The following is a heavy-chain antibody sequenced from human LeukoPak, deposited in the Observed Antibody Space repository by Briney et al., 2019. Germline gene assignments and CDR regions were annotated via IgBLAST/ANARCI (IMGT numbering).Heavy chain of an antibody. D-gene: IGHD1-26*01. J-gene: IGHJ4*02. CDR2: IETNGRSA. V-gene: IGHV3-74*01. Sequence: GGSLRLSCAASGFTFSNYWVHWVRQAPGKGLVWVSCIETNGRSAFHADSVKGRFTMSRDNAKNTVYLQMNSLRAEDTAVYYCARDGVGSLPLDYWGQGTLVTVSS. CDR3: ARDGVGSLPLDY. CDR1: GFTFSNYW.